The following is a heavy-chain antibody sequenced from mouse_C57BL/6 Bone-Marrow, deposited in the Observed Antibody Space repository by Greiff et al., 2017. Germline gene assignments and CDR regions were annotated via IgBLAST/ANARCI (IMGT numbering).Heavy chain of an antibody. CDR3: ARDYYGSSYDY. CDR2: IDPSDSYT. D-gene: IGHD1-1*01. J-gene: IGHJ2*01. V-gene: IGHV1-59*01. Sequence: QVQLQQPGAELVRPGTSVKLSCKASGYTFTSYWMHWVKQRPGQGLEWIGVIDPSDSYTNYNTKFKGKATLTVDTSSSTAYMQLSSLPSEDSAVYYCARDYYGSSYDYWGQGTALTVSS. CDR1: GYTFTSYW.